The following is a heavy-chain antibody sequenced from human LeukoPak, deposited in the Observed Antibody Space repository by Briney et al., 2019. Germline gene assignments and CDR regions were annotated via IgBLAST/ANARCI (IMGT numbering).Heavy chain of an antibody. CDR2: ISGSGGST. D-gene: IGHD6-19*01. V-gene: IGHV3-23*01. Sequence: GGSLRLSCAASGFTFSSYAMSWVRQAPGKGLEWVSAISGSGGSTYYADSVKGRFTISRDNSKNTLYLQMNSLRAEDTAVYYCAKLWLGFSSGWYSDDYWGQGTLVTVSS. J-gene: IGHJ4*02. CDR3: AKLWLGFSSGWYSDDY. CDR1: GFTFSSYA.